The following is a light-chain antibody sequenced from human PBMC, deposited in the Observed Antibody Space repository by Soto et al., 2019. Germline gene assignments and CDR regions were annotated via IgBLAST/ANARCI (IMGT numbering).Light chain of an antibody. CDR1: QSISSY. Sequence: DIQMTQSPSSLSASVGDRVTITCRASQSISSYLNWYQQKPGKAPKLLIYAASSLQSGVPPRFSGSGSGTDFTLTISSLQPEDFATYYCQQSYSTPTFGQGTKVDI. V-gene: IGKV1-39*01. CDR3: QQSYSTPT. J-gene: IGKJ1*01. CDR2: AAS.